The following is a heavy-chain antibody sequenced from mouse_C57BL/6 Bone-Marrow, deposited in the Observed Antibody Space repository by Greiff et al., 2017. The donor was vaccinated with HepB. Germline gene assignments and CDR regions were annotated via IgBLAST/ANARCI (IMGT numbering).Heavy chain of an antibody. J-gene: IGHJ1*03. D-gene: IGHD1-1*01. CDR2: IYPGDGDT. CDR3: ALYGSRPTWYFDV. CDR1: GYAFSSSW. V-gene: IGHV1-82*01. Sequence: QVQLQQSGPELVKPGASVKISCKASGYAFSSSWMNWVKQRPGKGLEWIGRIYPGDGDTNYNGKFKGKATLTADKSSSTAYMQLSSLTSEDSAVYFCALYGSRPTWYFDVWGTGTTVTVSS.